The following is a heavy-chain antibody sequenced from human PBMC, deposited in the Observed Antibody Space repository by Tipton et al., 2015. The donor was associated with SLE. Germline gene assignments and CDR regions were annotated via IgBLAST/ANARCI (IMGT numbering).Heavy chain of an antibody. CDR2: LYAGGST. CDR1: GVSISTSRYY. J-gene: IGHJ6*02. V-gene: IGHV4-39*02. CDR3: VRANPLYSSSLTGLYGLDV. D-gene: IGHD6-13*01. Sequence: TLSLTCSVSGVSISTSRYYWGWIRQSPGQGLEWVGSLYAGGSTYFHPSLKSRASISADASKNHFSLKLTSVTAADTAVYYCVRANPLYSSSLTGLYGLDVWGQGTTVTVSS.